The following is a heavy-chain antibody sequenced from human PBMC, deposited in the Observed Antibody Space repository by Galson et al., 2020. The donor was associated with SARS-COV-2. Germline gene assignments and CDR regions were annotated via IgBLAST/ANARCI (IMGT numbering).Heavy chain of an antibody. J-gene: IGHJ4*02. CDR1: GFIFNSFA. D-gene: IGHD2-21*01. Sequence: GSLRLSCAASGFIFNSFAMTWVRQAPGKGLEWVSAISRSGGSTYYTASVKGRFTISRDSSNNTLYLQMNNLRVDDTAIYYCAKDRAWYCGGACYADYWGQGTLVTVSS. CDR3: AKDRAWYCGGACYADY. CDR2: ISRSGGST. V-gene: IGHV3-23*01.